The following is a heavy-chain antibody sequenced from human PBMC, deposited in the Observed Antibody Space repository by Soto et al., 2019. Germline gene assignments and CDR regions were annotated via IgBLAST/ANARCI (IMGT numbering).Heavy chain of an antibody. CDR1: GYSFTIYW. V-gene: IGHV5-51*01. CDR2: IYPGDSDT. D-gene: IGHD2-15*01. J-gene: IGHJ3*02. Sequence: GESLKISCKGSGYSFTIYWIGWVRQMPGKGLEWMGIIYPGDSDTRYSPSFQGQVTISADKSISTAYLQWSSLKASGTAMYYCARIGGCSGGSCYSDDAFDIWGQGTMVTVSS. CDR3: ARIGGCSGGSCYSDDAFDI.